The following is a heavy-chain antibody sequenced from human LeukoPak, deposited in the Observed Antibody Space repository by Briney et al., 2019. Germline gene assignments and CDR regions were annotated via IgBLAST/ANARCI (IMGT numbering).Heavy chain of an antibody. CDR3: ARSPMYYYDSSGYYVF. Sequence: SETLSLTCAVSGGSISSGGYSWSWIRQPPGKGLEWIGYIYYSGSTYYNPSLKSRVTISVDTSKNQFSLKLSSVTAADTAVYYCARSPMYYYDSSGYYVFGGQGTLVTVSS. CDR1: GGSISSGGYS. J-gene: IGHJ4*02. CDR2: IYYSGST. V-gene: IGHV4-30-4*07. D-gene: IGHD3-22*01.